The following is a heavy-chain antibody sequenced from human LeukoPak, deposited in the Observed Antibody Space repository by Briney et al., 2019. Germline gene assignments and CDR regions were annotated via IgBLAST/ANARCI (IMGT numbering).Heavy chain of an antibody. Sequence: GGSLRLSCSASGFTFSSHWMHWVRQPPGKGLAWVSRINGDGSETSYAGSVTGRFIISRDNARNTLHLQMGSLRVEDTAVYYCATGSGDYGDPFDYWGQGTLVTVST. CDR1: GFTFSSHW. J-gene: IGHJ4*02. D-gene: IGHD4-17*01. V-gene: IGHV3-74*01. CDR3: ATGSGDYGDPFDY. CDR2: INGDGSET.